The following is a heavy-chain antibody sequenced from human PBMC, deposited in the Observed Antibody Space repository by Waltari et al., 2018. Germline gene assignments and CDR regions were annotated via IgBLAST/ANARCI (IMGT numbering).Heavy chain of an antibody. D-gene: IGHD5-18*01. Sequence: QVTLRESGPALVKPTKTLTLTCTFSGFSLSTSGMCVSWIRQPPGKALEWLARIDWDDDKYYSTSLKTRLTISKDTSKNQVVLTMTNMDPVDTATYYCARPSRCAYKGGNDAFDIWGQGTMVTVSS. CDR2: IDWDDDK. V-gene: IGHV2-70*15. CDR1: GFSLSTSGMC. CDR3: ARPSRCAYKGGNDAFDI. J-gene: IGHJ3*02.